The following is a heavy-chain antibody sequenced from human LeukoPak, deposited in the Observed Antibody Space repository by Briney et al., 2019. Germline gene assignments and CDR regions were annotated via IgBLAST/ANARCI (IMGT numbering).Heavy chain of an antibody. J-gene: IGHJ1*01. Sequence: ASVKVSCKASGYNFSNYDINWVRQAPGQGLEWMGWMNPNCINTVYAQKFQGRVTITRNTSISTAYLELSNLRSEDTAVYYCVRGRFIAGAGDWGQGTPVTVPS. CDR2: MNPNCINT. CDR1: GYNFSNYD. CDR3: VRGRFIAGAGD. V-gene: IGHV1-8*03. D-gene: IGHD1-26*01.